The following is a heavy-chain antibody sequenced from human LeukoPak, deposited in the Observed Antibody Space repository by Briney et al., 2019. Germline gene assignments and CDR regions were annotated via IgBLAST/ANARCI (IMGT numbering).Heavy chain of an antibody. Sequence: GGSLRLSCAASGFTFSSYGMHWVRQAPGKGLEWVAVISYDGSNKYYADSVKGRFTFSRDNSKNTLYLQMNSLRAEDTAVYYCAKARSTRTYFDYWGQGTLVTVSS. CDR2: ISYDGSNK. CDR1: GFTFSSYG. J-gene: IGHJ4*02. CDR3: AKARSTRTYFDY. V-gene: IGHV3-30*18.